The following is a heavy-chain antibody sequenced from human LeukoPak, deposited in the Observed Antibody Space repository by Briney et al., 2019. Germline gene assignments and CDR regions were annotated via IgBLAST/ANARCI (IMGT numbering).Heavy chain of an antibody. D-gene: IGHD1-26*01. CDR3: AREGKVGATNPWFDP. J-gene: IGHJ5*02. V-gene: IGHV1-18*01. CDR1: GYTFTTYG. CDR2: ISAYNGNT. Sequence: ASVKVSFKASGYTFTTYGISWVRQAPGQGLEWMGWISAYNGNTNYAQKFQGRVTMTTDTSTSTAYMELRSLRSDDTAVYYCAREGKVGATNPWFDPWGQGTLVTVSS.